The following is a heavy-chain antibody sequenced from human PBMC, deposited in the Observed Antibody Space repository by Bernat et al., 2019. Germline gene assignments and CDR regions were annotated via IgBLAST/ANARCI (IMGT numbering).Heavy chain of an antibody. J-gene: IGHJ4*02. D-gene: IGHD5-18*01. CDR3: ARRGYSYGSGFDS. CDR2: IYYSGST. V-gene: IGHV4-59*08. Sequence: QVQLQESGPGLVKPSETLSLTCTVSGGSISNYYWSWIRQPPGRGLEWIGYIYYSGSTNYNPSLKSRVTISVDTSKNQFSLKLSSVTAADTAVYYCARRGYSYGSGFDSWGQGTLVTVSS. CDR1: GGSISNYY.